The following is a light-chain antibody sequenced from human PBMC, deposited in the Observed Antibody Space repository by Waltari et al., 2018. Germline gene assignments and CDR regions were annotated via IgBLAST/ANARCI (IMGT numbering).Light chain of an antibody. CDR3: QVWDSDSDHYV. CDR2: DDK. J-gene: IGLJ1*01. Sequence: SYVLTQAPSASVAPGQTARITCEGNYIGSKSVYWYQQRPGQAPVLVVYDDKDRPSGIPDRFSGSNSGNTATLTISRVEAGDEGDYFCQVWDSDSDHYVFASGTKVTVL. V-gene: IGLV3-21*02. CDR1: YIGSKS.